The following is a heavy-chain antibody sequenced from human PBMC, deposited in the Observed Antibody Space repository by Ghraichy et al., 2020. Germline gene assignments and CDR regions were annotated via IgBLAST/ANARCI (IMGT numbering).Heavy chain of an antibody. D-gene: IGHD3-22*01. Sequence: GESLNISCAASVFTFVNFPMNWVRQTPGAGLQWVSTISGDGKNTHYADSVKGRFTISRDDSKNTLFLQMNSLRGEDTALYYCAKDLDSSGFYTANWFQPWGQGTLVTVSS. CDR3: AKDLDSSGFYTANWFQP. CDR2: ISGDGKNT. CDR1: VFTFVNFP. V-gene: IGHV3-23*01. J-gene: IGHJ5*02.